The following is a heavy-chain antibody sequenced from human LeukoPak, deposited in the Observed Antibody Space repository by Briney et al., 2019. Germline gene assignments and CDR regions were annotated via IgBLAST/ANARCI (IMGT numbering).Heavy chain of an antibody. J-gene: IGHJ6*03. CDR3: AKSETYYYYYYMDV. CDR2: ISGDGDTA. V-gene: IGHV3-43*02. Sequence: PGGSLGLXCAASGFTFDDYGMHWVRQAPGKGLEWVSFISGDGDTAYYADSVKGRFAISRDNSENSLFLQMYSLRIEDTALYYCAKSETYYYYYYMDVWGKGTTVTVSS. CDR1: GFTFDDYG.